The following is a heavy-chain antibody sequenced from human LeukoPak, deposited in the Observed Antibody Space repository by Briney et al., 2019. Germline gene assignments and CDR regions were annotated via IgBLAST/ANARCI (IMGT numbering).Heavy chain of an antibody. CDR2: AGWAGGTT. D-gene: IGHD3-10*02. Sequence: GGSLRLSCATPGFNFDRYTIHWVRQAPGKVLEWVSLAGWAGGTTFYSDSVRGRFTISRDSGRKSVYLQMNSLTTDDTTFYFCAKELDTMFFDYWGQGALVTVSS. CDR1: GFNFDRYT. CDR3: AKELDTMFFDY. J-gene: IGHJ4*02. V-gene: IGHV3-43*01.